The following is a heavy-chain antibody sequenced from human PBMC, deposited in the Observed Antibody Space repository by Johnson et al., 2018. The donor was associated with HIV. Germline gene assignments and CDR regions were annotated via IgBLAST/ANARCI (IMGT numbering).Heavy chain of an antibody. V-gene: IGHV3-30*04. CDR3: AKVRGDFWSGYYGGLNDAFDI. J-gene: IGHJ3*02. D-gene: IGHD3-3*01. Sequence: QVQLVESGGGLVQPGGSLRFSCAVSGFTFSSYAMHWVRQAPGKGLEWVAVISYDGSNKYYADSVKGRFTISRDNSKNTLYLQMNSLRAEDTAVYYCAKVRGDFWSGYYGGLNDAFDIWGQGTMVTVSS. CDR2: ISYDGSNK. CDR1: GFTFSSYA.